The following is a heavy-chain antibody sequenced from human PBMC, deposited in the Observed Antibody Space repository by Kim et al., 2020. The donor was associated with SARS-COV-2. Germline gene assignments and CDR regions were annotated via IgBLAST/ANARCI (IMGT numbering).Heavy chain of an antibody. V-gene: IGHV1-18*01. CDR2: ISGDNGNT. J-gene: IGHJ3*01. D-gene: IGHD3-9*01. CDR3: ARDLAELILTSYHTSDAFDV. CDR1: GYTFTNYG. Sequence: ASVKVSCKTSGYTFTNYGIGWVRQAPGQGLEWMGWISGDNGNTNYAQKFQGRLTMTTDTATRTVNMELRRLRSDDTAVYYCARDLAELILTSYHTSDAFDVWGQGTMVTVSS.